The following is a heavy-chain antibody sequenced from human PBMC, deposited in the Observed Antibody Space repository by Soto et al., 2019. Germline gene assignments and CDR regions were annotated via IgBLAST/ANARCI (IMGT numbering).Heavy chain of an antibody. CDR2: IWYDGSNK. CDR3: ARDGYYGDYLSD. Sequence: QVQLVDSGGGVVQPGRSLRLSCAASGFTFSSYGMHWVRQAQGKGLEWVAVIWYDGSNKYYADSVKGRFTISRDNSKNTLYLQMNSLRAEDTAVYYCARDGYYGDYLSDWGQGTLVTVSS. D-gene: IGHD4-17*01. CDR1: GFTFSSYG. V-gene: IGHV3-33*01. J-gene: IGHJ4*02.